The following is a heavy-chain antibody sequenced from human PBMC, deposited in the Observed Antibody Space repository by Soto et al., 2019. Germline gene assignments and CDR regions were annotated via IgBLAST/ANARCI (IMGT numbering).Heavy chain of an antibody. CDR3: ARHQSHSSSYVDP. CDR2: IYYTGTT. Sequence: PSETLSLTCTVSGGSISGYYWGWIRQPPGKGLEYIGYIYYTGTTNYNPSLQSRVTMSVDTSKNQFSLKLSSVTAADTAVYYCARHQSHSSSYVDPWGQGTLVTVSS. J-gene: IGHJ5*02. V-gene: IGHV4-59*08. D-gene: IGHD6-13*01. CDR1: GGSISGYY.